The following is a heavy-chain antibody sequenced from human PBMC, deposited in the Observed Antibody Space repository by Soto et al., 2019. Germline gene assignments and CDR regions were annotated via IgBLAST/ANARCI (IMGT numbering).Heavy chain of an antibody. J-gene: IGHJ3*02. CDR3: ARHNTSSWNLDAFDI. CDR2: VYYSGST. D-gene: IGHD6-13*01. CDR1: GGSISSGAYY. Sequence: SETLSLTCTVSGGSISSGAYYWNWIRQHPGKGLEWIGYVYYSGSTYYNPSLKSRVTISGDTSKSQFSLKLSSVTAADTAVYYCARHNTSSWNLDAFDIWGQGTMVTVSS. V-gene: IGHV4-31*03.